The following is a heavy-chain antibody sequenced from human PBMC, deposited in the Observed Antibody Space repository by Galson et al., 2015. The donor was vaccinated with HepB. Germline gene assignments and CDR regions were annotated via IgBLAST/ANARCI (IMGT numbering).Heavy chain of an antibody. CDR2: IRYDETNN. J-gene: IGHJ4*02. CDR3: AKDLEYIAWSNKFDS. Sequence: SLRLSCAASGFSFSSFGMHWVRQAPGKGLEWVAFIRYDETNNYHEDSVKGRFTSSRGNSKNTLYLQMNSLKAEDKAVYYCAKDLEYIAWSNKFDSWGQGTLVTASS. D-gene: IGHD3-3*01. CDR1: GFSFSSFG. V-gene: IGHV3-30*02.